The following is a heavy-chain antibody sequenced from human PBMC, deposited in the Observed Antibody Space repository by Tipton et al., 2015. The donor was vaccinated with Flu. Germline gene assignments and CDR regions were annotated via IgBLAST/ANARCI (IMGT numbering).Heavy chain of an antibody. CDR2: ISGSGADT. CDR1: GFIFSNYA. J-gene: IGHJ5*02. D-gene: IGHD6-13*01. V-gene: IGHV3-23*01. CDR3: AKTKGIAAAGSWNWFDP. Sequence: SLRLSCAASGFIFSNYAMTWVRQAPGKGLEWVAGISGSGADTYYADSVKGRFTISRDNSKNTLYLQMNSLRADDTASYYCAKTKGIAAAGSWNWFDPWGQGTLVSVSS.